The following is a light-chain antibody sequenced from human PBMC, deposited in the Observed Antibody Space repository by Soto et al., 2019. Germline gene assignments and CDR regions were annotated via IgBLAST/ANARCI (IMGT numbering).Light chain of an antibody. Sequence: DIVMTQSPDSLAVSLGERATINCKSSQSVLYSSNNKNYLAWYQQKPGQPPKLLIYWASTRESGVPDRFSGSGSGTDFTLTISSLQAEDVAFYCCQQYYTNALTFGGGPKVGVK. CDR1: QSVLYSSNNKNY. J-gene: IGKJ4*01. V-gene: IGKV4-1*01. CDR2: WAS. CDR3: QQYYTNALT.